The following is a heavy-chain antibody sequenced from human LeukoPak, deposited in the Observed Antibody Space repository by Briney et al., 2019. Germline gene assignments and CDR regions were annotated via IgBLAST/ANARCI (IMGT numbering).Heavy chain of an antibody. Sequence: GGSLRLSCLASGFTFSNSAHNWVRQPPGKGLEWVATISNGGGSTAHADSVRGRFTISRDNLWNTVYLQMTSLRVEDTAVYYCVKSAGKDGYRDLFDLWGQGTLVTVSS. D-gene: IGHD5-24*01. J-gene: IGHJ3*01. CDR2: ISNGGGST. CDR3: VKSAGKDGYRDLFDL. CDR1: GFTFSNSA. V-gene: IGHV3-23*05.